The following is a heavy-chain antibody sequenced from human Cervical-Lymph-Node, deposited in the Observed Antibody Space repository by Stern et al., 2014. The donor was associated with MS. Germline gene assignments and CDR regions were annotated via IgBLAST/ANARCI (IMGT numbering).Heavy chain of an antibody. CDR1: GFTFSSYA. Sequence: VQLEESGGGVVQPGRSLRLSCAASGFTFSSYAMHWVRQAPGEGLEWLAAISYDGSIKYNADSVKGRFTISRDNSKNTLYLQMNSLRAEDTAVYYCARGSSSSMWYFDYWGQGTLVTVSS. CDR2: ISYDGSIK. D-gene: IGHD6-13*01. V-gene: IGHV3-30*04. J-gene: IGHJ4*02. CDR3: ARGSSSSMWYFDY.